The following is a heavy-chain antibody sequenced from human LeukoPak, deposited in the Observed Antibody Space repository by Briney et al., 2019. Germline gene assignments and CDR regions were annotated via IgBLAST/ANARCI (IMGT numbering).Heavy chain of an antibody. J-gene: IGHJ5*02. V-gene: IGHV7-4-1*02. CDR3: AREGGLTIVSNWFDP. D-gene: IGHD3-3*01. CDR1: GYTFTSYA. CDR2: INTNTGNL. Sequence: GASVKVSCKASGYTFTSYAMNWVRQAPGQGLEWRGWINTNTGNLTYAQGFTGRFVFSLDTSVSTAYLQISSLKAEDTAVYYCAREGGLTIVSNWFDPWGQGTLVTVSS.